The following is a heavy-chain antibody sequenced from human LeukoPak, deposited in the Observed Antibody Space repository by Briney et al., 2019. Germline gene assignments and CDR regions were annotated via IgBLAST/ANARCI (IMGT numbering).Heavy chain of an antibody. Sequence: PSETLSLTCTVSGGSISSYWSWIRQSPGKGLEWIGYIYSSGTTNYNPSLKSRLTISIDRSRNQFSLKLSSVTAADTAIYYCVSGGSYLTKWGQGTLVTVSS. CDR3: VSGGSYLTK. CDR2: IYSSGTT. J-gene: IGHJ4*02. D-gene: IGHD3-10*01. V-gene: IGHV4-59*01. CDR1: GGSISSY.